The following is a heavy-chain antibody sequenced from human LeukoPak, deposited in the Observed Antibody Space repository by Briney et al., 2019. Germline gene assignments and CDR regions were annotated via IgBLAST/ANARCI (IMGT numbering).Heavy chain of an antibody. D-gene: IGHD5-24*01. CDR1: GYSFPSYW. CDR2: IHPGDSDT. V-gene: IGHV5-51*01. CDR3: ARRRRDGYNLGDYYSDY. Sequence: GESLKISCKRSGYSFPSYWIGCVRQLVGKGLAWLGIIHPGDSDTRHTPSFIGMVTISADNSISTAYLQWSNLKASDTAMYYCARRRRDGYNLGDYYSDYWGQGTLVTVSS. J-gene: IGHJ4*02.